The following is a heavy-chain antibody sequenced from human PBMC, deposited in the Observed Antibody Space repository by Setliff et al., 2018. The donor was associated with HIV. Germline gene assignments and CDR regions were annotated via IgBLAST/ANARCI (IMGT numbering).Heavy chain of an antibody. CDR3: AAQGVL. Sequence: PGESLKISCAASGFTFSDYYMSWVRQAPGKGLEWLSYISSSGTTTYYADSVKGRFTISRDNAKNSVLLQMNSLRVEDTAVYFCAAQGVLWGQGTQVTVSS. V-gene: IGHV3-11*04. CDR1: GFTFSDYY. CDR2: ISSSGTTT. J-gene: IGHJ4*02.